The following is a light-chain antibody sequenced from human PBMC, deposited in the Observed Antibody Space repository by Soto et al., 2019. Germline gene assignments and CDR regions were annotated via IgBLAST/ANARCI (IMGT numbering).Light chain of an antibody. Sequence: DIQMTQSPASLSASVGDTVTISCQASQDISRYLNWYQHKPGRAPQLLINDVSTLETGVPSRFSATGSGTEFTLTINGLQPEDLATYYCQQYDIPPSTFGGGTKVAIK. V-gene: IGKV1-33*01. CDR3: QQYDIPPST. CDR1: QDISRY. CDR2: DVS. J-gene: IGKJ4*01.